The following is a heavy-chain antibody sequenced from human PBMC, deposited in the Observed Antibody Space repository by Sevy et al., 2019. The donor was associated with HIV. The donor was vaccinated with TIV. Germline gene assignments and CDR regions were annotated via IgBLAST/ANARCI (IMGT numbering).Heavy chain of an antibody. D-gene: IGHD2-15*01. CDR3: ARDGGHQDIVVVVAAANYWFDP. CDR1: VFTFSSYA. CDR2: ISYDGSNK. Sequence: GRSLRLSCAASVFTFSSYAMHWVRQAPGKGLEWVAVISYDGSNKYYADSVKGRFTISRDNSKNTLYLQMNSLRAEDTAVYYCARDGGHQDIVVVVAAANYWFDPWGQGTLVTVSS. J-gene: IGHJ5*02. V-gene: IGHV3-30-3*01.